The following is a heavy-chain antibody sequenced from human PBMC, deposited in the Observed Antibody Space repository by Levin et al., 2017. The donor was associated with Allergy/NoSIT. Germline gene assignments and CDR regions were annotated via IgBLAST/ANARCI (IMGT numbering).Heavy chain of an antibody. CDR1: GFTFSSYG. D-gene: IGHD1-26*01. V-gene: IGHV3-30*18. CDR3: AKDPEDLGGDSGSCPDY. Sequence: PGGSLRLSCAASGFTFSSYGMHWVRQAPGKGLEWVAVISYDGGNKYYADSVKGRFTISRDNSKNTLYLQMNSLRAEDTAVYYCAKDPEDLGGDSGSCPDYWGQGTLVTVSS. J-gene: IGHJ4*02. CDR2: ISYDGGNK.